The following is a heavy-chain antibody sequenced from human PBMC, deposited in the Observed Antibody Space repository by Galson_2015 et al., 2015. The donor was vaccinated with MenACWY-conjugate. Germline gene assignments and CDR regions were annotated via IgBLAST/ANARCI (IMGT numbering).Heavy chain of an antibody. D-gene: IGHD3-3*01. J-gene: IGHJ4*02. CDR3: ALHPRWSLVY. CDR1: GFIFRSHA. Sequence: SLRLSCAASGFIFRSHAMSWVRQAPGKGLEWVSAISGSGGSTYYSDSVKGRFTISRDNSKNTLYLQLNSLRAEDTAVYYCALHPRWSLVYWCQGTLVPVSS. V-gene: IGHV3-23*01. CDR2: ISGSGGST.